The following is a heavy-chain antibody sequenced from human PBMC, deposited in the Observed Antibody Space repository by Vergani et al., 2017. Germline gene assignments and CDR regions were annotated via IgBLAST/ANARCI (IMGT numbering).Heavy chain of an antibody. CDR2: INNDGHT. Sequence: QVQLQQWGAGVVKPSGTLSLTRAVFGESFSSFYWSWIRQPPGKGLEWIGEINNDGHTNYNPSLESRVTVSRDTAKNQFSLNLMSVTAADTAMYYCAVRPRVNLVGGGIVTKRTFDYWSQGSLVTVSS. D-gene: IGHD3-10*01. J-gene: IGHJ4*02. CDR3: AVRPRVNLVGGGIVTKRTFDY. V-gene: IGHV4-34*02. CDR1: GESFSSFY.